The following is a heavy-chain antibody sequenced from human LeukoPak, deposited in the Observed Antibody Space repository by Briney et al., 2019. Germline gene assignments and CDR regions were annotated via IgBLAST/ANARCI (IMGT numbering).Heavy chain of an antibody. Sequence: GGSLRLSCAASGFTFNTYAMHWVRQAPGKGLEWAAVIAYDGNNKYYADSVKGRFTVSRDNTKNTLYLQMNSLRAEDTAVYYCARDNNWGSTHYWGQGTLVTVSS. CDR3: ARDNNWGSTHY. V-gene: IGHV3-30-3*01. J-gene: IGHJ4*02. CDR1: GFTFNTYA. D-gene: IGHD7-27*01. CDR2: IAYDGNNK.